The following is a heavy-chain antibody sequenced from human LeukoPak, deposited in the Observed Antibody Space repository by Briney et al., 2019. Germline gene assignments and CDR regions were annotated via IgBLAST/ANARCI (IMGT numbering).Heavy chain of an antibody. CDR2: IYYSGST. Sequence: PSETLSLTCTVSGGSISSYYWSWIRQPPGKGLEWIGYIYYSGSTNYNPSLKSRVTISVDTSKNQFSLKLSSVTAADTAVYYCARLPYYGGDNDYWGQGTLVTVCS. CDR3: ARLPYYGGDNDY. D-gene: IGHD1-26*01. J-gene: IGHJ4*02. CDR1: GGSISSYY. V-gene: IGHV4-59*08.